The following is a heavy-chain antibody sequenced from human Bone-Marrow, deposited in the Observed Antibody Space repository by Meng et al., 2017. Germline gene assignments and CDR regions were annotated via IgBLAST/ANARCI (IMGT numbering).Heavy chain of an antibody. CDR2: IYHDGST. D-gene: IGHD3-3*01. CDR1: GASISSSHW. J-gene: IGHJ5*02. CDR3: ARAAYDIWSGYAP. Sequence: VQLAEAGPGLVKPSGTLSLTCAVSGASISSSHWWGWVRQPPGKGLEWIGEIYHDGSTNYTPSLKSRVTISVDKSKNQFSLKLSSVTAADTAVYYCARAAYDIWSGYAPWGQGSLVTVSS. V-gene: IGHV4-4*02.